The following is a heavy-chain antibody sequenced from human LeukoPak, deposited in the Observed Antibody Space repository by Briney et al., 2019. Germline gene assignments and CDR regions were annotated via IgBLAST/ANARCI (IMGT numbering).Heavy chain of an antibody. CDR3: ARDVQIDC. V-gene: IGHV3-21*01. CDR1: GFTFSSYT. Sequence: PGGSLRLSCAASGFTFSSYTMNWVRQAPGKGLECVSSIRSSGSYIFYADSVKGRFTISRDNAENSLYPQMNSLRAEDTAVYYCARDVQIDCWGQGTLVTVSS. CDR2: IRSSGSYI. J-gene: IGHJ4*02.